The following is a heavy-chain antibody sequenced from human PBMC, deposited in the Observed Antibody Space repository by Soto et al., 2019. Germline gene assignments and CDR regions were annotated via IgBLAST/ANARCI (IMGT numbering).Heavy chain of an antibody. CDR1: GGTFSSYA. CDR3: ASTGIAARREYYFDY. D-gene: IGHD6-6*01. V-gene: IGHV1-69*01. Sequence: QVQLVQSGAEVKKPGSSVKVSCKASGGTFSSYAISWVRQAPGQGLEWMGGIIPIFGTANYAQKFQGRVTISADESTSTAYMELSSLRSEDTAVYYCASTGIAARREYYFDYWGQGTLVTVSS. J-gene: IGHJ4*02. CDR2: IIPIFGTA.